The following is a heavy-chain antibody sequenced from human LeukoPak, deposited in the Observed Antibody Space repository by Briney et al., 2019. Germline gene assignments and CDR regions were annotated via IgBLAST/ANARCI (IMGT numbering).Heavy chain of an antibody. V-gene: IGHV3-21*01. CDR1: GFTFSSYS. CDR3: ARDRNWNYVSWFDP. D-gene: IGHD1-7*01. Sequence: GGSLRLSCAASGFTFSSYSMNWVRQAPGKGLEWVSSISSSSSYIYYADSVKGRFTISRDSAKNSLYLQMNSLRAEDTAVYYCARDRNWNYVSWFDPWGQGTLVTVSS. CDR2: ISSSSSYI. J-gene: IGHJ5*02.